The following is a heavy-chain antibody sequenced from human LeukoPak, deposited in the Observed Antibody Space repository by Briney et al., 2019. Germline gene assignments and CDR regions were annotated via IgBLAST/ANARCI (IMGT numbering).Heavy chain of an antibody. D-gene: IGHD3-10*01. J-gene: IGHJ6*03. V-gene: IGHV3-30*02. Sequence: SGGSLRLSCAASEFPFSSYAMHWVRQAPGKGLEWVAFIRYDGSNEYYADSVKGRFTISRDNSKNTLYLQMNSLRAEDSAVYYCAKNYGSGSSVKYYYYMDVWGKGTTVTVSS. CDR2: IRYDGSNE. CDR3: AKNYGSGSSVKYYYYMDV. CDR1: EFPFSSYA.